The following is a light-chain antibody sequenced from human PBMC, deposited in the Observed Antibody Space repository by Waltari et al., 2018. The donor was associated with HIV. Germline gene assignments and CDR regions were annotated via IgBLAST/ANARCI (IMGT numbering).Light chain of an antibody. CDR2: EVG. V-gene: IGLV2-23*02. Sequence: QSALTQPASVSGSPGQSTTIPCTGTSSDVGGYNLASWYQQHPSKAPKPIVYEVGKRPSGVSNRFSGSKSGNTASLTISGLQAEDEADYYCCAYAGSTTYVIFGGGTKLTVL. J-gene: IGLJ2*01. CDR3: CAYAGSTTYVI. CDR1: SSDVGGYNL.